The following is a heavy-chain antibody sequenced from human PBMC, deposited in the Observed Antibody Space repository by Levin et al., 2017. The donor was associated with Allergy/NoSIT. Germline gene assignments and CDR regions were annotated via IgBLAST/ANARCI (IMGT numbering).Heavy chain of an antibody. CDR2: IHYSGTT. Sequence: PSETLSLTCTVSGGSISGSSYYWGWIRQPPGKGLEWIGNIHYSGTTYYNPSLKSRVTISVDTSNNQFSLSLRSVTATDTAVYFCARHPRRGGSDYWGQGTLVTVSS. CDR3: ARHPRRGGSDY. D-gene: IGHD3-16*01. V-gene: IGHV4-39*01. J-gene: IGHJ4*02. CDR1: GGSISGSSYY.